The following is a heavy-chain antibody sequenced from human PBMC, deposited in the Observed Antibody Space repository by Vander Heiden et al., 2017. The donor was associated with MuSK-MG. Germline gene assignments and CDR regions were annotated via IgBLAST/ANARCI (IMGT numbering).Heavy chain of an antibody. CDR1: GSSFPSHW. J-gene: IGHJ6*02. Sequence: EAQLQQPAAAVKQPGESLNIACRDSGSSFPSHWFAWFPQVPGKGLEWMGVIYPRDSDIRYGPSFQGQVRISADKSTNTAYLRWSSLKASDSGIYYCVRSRRPEEYGSGWNVYYYYHGMDVWGQGTTVTVSS. CDR2: IYPRDSDI. CDR3: VRSRRPEEYGSGWNVYYYYHGMDV. V-gene: IGHV5-51*01. D-gene: IGHD6-25*01.